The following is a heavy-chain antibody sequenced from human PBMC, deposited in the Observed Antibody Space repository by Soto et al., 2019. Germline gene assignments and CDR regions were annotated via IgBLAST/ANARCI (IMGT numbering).Heavy chain of an antibody. CDR1: GGSISSGGYY. CDR3: ARSFDFSSYNWFDP. D-gene: IGHD6-13*01. J-gene: IGHJ5*02. V-gene: IGHV4-31*03. Sequence: PSETLSLTCTVSGGSISSGGYYWSWIRQHPGKGLEWIGYIYYSGSTYYNPSLKSRVTISVDTSKNQFSLKLSSVTAADTAVYYCARSFDFSSYNWFDPWGQVTLVTVSS. CDR2: IYYSGST.